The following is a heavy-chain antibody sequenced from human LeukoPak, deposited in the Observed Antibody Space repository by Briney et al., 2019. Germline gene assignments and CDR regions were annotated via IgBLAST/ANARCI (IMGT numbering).Heavy chain of an antibody. CDR2: IYYSGST. Sequence: SETLSLTCTVSGGSISSYYWSWIRQPPGKGLEWIGYIYYSGSTNYNPSLKSRVTISVDTSKNQFSLKLSSVTAADTAVYYCARHLRRGRAFDIWGQGTMVTVSS. J-gene: IGHJ3*02. CDR1: GGSISSYY. D-gene: IGHD4-17*01. V-gene: IGHV4-59*08. CDR3: ARHLRRGRAFDI.